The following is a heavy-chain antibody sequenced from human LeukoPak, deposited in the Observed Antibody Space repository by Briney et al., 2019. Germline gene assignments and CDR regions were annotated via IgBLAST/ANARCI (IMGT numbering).Heavy chain of an antibody. D-gene: IGHD5-18*01. J-gene: IGHJ4*02. CDR1: GESFSGHY. V-gene: IGHV4-34*01. CDR2: VNHSGST. Sequence: SETLSLTCAVYGESFSGHYWSWIRQPPGKGLEWIGEVNHSGSTNYNPSLKSRVTISADTSNQFSLKLSSVTAADTAVYYCARHGVDTAMSLQFDHWGQGTLVTVSS. CDR3: ARHGVDTAMSLQFDH.